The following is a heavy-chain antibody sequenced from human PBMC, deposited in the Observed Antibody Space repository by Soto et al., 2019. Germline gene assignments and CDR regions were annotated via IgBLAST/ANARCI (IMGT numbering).Heavy chain of an antibody. Sequence: GGSLRLSCAASGFTFSSYAMSWVRQAPGKGLEWVSAISGSGCSTYYADSVKGRFTISRDNSKNTLYLQMNSLRAEDTAVYYCAKDPTGSSWYQYYYYGMDVWGQGTTVTVSS. CDR3: AKDPTGSSWYQYYYYGMDV. CDR1: GFTFSSYA. D-gene: IGHD6-13*01. J-gene: IGHJ6*02. CDR2: ISGSGCST. V-gene: IGHV3-23*01.